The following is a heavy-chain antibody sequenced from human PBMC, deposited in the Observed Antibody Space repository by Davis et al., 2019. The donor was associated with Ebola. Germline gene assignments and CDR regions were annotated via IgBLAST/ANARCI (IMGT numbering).Heavy chain of an antibody. CDR1: GYSFTSYW. J-gene: IGHJ6*02. V-gene: IGHV5-51*01. CDR3: ARHLSSSDHYYYGMDV. Sequence: GGSLRLSCKGSGYSFTSYWIGWVRQLPGKGLEWMGIIYPGDSDTRYSPSFQGQVTISADKSISTAYLQWSSLKASDTAMYYCARHLSSSDHYYYGMDVWGQGTTVTVSS. CDR2: IYPGDSDT. D-gene: IGHD6-6*01.